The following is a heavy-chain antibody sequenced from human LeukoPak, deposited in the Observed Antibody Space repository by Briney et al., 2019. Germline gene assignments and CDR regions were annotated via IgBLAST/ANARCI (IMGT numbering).Heavy chain of an antibody. CDR2: INPNSGYT. J-gene: IGHJ4*02. Sequence: ASVKVACKASVYTFTGYYLDWVRQAPEQGLEWMGWINPNSGYTKYAQKFEGRVTMTKDTSVSTAYMELSRLTSDDTAVYYCARDFWSGYYIGEWGQGTLVTVSS. D-gene: IGHD3-3*01. V-gene: IGHV1-2*02. CDR3: ARDFWSGYYIGE. CDR1: VYTFTGYY.